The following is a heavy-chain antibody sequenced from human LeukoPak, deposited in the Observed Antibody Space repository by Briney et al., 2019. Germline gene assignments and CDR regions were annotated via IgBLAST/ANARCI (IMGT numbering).Heavy chain of an antibody. CDR3: ARSPTAMVFYFDY. V-gene: IGHV3-30*02. J-gene: IGHJ4*02. CDR1: GFTFSSYG. D-gene: IGHD5-18*01. Sequence: GGSLRLSCAASGFTFSSYGMHWVRQAPGKGLEWVAFIRYDGSNKYYADSVKGRFTISRDNSKNTLYLQMNSLRAEDTAVYYCARSPTAMVFYFDYWGQGTLVTVSS. CDR2: IRYDGSNK.